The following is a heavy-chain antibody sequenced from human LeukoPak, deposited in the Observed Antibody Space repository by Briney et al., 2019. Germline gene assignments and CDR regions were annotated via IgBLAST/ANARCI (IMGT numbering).Heavy chain of an antibody. CDR3: ARNEESTYTDY. CDR2: ISSSSSYI. V-gene: IGHV3-21*01. J-gene: IGHJ4*02. Sequence: GGSLRLSCAASGLTFSSYSMNWVRQAPGKGLEWVSSISSSSSYIYYADSVKGRFTISRDNAKNSLYLQMNSLRAEDTAVYYCARNEESTYTDYWGQGTLVTVSS. CDR1: GLTFSSYS. D-gene: IGHD1-1*01.